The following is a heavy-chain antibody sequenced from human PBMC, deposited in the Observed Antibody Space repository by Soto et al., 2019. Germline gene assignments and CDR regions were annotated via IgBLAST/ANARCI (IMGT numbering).Heavy chain of an antibody. D-gene: IGHD3-3*01. CDR1: GYTLTSYG. CDR3: ASADFDFCSGYSPFDY. Sequence: QVQLVQSRAEVKKPGASVKVSCKASGYTLTSYGISWVRQAPGQGLEWVGWISPYNGNTNYAQKLQDRVTLTTDTSTSTAYMELRSLRPDDTAVYYCASADFDFCSGYSPFDYWGQGTLVTVSS. V-gene: IGHV1-18*01. J-gene: IGHJ4*02. CDR2: ISPYNGNT.